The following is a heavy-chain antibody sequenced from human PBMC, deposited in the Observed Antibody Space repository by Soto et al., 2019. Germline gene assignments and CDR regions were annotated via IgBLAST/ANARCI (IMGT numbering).Heavy chain of an antibody. CDR1: GFTFSSYA. Sequence: PGGSLRLSCAASGFTFSSYAMSWVRQAPGKGLEWVSAISGSGGSTYYADSVKGRFTISRDNSKNTLCLQMNSLRAEDTAVYYCAPLLGDTYYYDSSGYFLGYWGQGTLVTVSS. CDR2: ISGSGGST. D-gene: IGHD3-22*01. J-gene: IGHJ4*02. V-gene: IGHV3-23*01. CDR3: APLLGDTYYYDSSGYFLGY.